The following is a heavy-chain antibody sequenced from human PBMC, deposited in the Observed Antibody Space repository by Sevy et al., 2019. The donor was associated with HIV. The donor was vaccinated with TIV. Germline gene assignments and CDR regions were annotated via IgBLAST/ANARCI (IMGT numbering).Heavy chain of an antibody. CDR2: TYYRSKWYN. CDR1: GDSVSSNSAA. J-gene: IGHJ4*02. V-gene: IGHV6-1*01. CDR3: ARNPPYCSSTCCHFDY. Sequence: KQSQTLSLTCAISGDSVSSNSAAWNWIRQSPSRGLEWLGRTYYRSKWYNDYAVSVKSRITINPDTSKNQFSLQLNSVTPEDTAVYYCARNPPYCSSTCCHFDYWGQGTLVTVSS. D-gene: IGHD2-2*01.